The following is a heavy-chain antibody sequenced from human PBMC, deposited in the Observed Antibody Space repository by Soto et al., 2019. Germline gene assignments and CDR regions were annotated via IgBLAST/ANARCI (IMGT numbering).Heavy chain of an antibody. CDR1: GGSISSSSYY. CDR2: IYYSGST. D-gene: IGHD4-17*01. Sequence: SETLSLTCTVSGGSISSSSYYWGWIRQPPGKGLEWIGSIYYSGSTYYNPSLKSRVTISVDTSKNQFSLKLSSVTAADTAVYYCARHSHDYGDYASDDAFDIWGQGTMVTVSS. J-gene: IGHJ3*02. CDR3: ARHSHDYGDYASDDAFDI. V-gene: IGHV4-39*01.